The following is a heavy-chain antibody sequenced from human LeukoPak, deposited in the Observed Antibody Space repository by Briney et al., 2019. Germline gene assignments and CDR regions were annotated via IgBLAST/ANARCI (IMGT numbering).Heavy chain of an antibody. D-gene: IGHD1-26*01. J-gene: IGHJ4*02. CDR2: IRGSGGST. Sequence: PGGSLRLSCAASGFTFSSYAMSWVRQTPGKGLEWVSAIRGSGGSTYYVDSVKGRFTISRDNSKNTLYLQMNSLRAEDTAVYYCAKKVGASYYFDYWGQGTLVTVSS. CDR3: AKKVGASYYFDY. CDR1: GFTFSSYA. V-gene: IGHV3-23*01.